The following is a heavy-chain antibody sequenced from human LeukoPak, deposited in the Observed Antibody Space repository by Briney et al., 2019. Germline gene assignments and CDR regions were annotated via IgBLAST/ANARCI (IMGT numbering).Heavy chain of an antibody. Sequence: SGPTLVNPTQTLTLTCTFSGFSLSTSGVGVGWIRQPPGKALEWLALIYWNDDKRYSPSLKSRLTITKDTSKNQVVLTMTNMDPVDTATYYCAHSSHTVVVPAATNWFDPWGQGTLVTVSS. CDR1: GFSLSTSGVG. V-gene: IGHV2-5*01. J-gene: IGHJ5*02. D-gene: IGHD2-2*01. CDR3: AHSSHTVVVPAATNWFDP. CDR2: IYWNDDK.